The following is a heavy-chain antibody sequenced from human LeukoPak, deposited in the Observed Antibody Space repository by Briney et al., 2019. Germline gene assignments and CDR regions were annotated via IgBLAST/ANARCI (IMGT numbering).Heavy chain of an antibody. CDR2: ISGSGGST. Sequence: PGGSLRLSCAASGFTFNNYAMSWVRQAPGKGLEWVSAISGSGGSTYYADSVKGRFTISRDISKNTLYLQMNSLRAEDTAVYYCAKDSGSGYSYGYFDYWGQGTLVTVSS. CDR1: GFTFNNYA. CDR3: AKDSGSGYSYGYFDY. V-gene: IGHV3-23*01. D-gene: IGHD5-18*01. J-gene: IGHJ4*02.